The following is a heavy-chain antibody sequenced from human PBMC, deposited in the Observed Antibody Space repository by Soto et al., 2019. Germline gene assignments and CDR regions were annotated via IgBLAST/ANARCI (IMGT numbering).Heavy chain of an antibody. D-gene: IGHD6-13*01. CDR1: GGSISSSSYY. CDR3: ARANGIAAPLDY. V-gene: IGHV4-39*01. J-gene: IGHJ4*02. CDR2: IYYSGST. Sequence: QLQLQESGPGLVKPSETLSLTCTVSGGSISSSSYYWGWIRQPPGKGLEWIGSIYYSGSTYYNPSLKSRVTISVDTCKSQFALKLSSVTAADTAVYYCARANGIAAPLDYWGQGTLVTVSS.